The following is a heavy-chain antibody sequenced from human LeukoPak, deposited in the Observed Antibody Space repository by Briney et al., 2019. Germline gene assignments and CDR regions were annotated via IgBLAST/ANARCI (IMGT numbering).Heavy chain of an antibody. CDR2: IYSGGST. CDR3: ARDLGYYDSSGYYYSYFQH. V-gene: IGHV3-53*01. Sequence: PGGSLRLSCAASGFTVSSNHMSWVRQAPGKGLEWVSVIYSGGSTYYADSVKGRFTISRDNSKNTLYLQMNSLRAEDTAVYYCARDLGYYDSSGYYYSYFQHWGQGTLVTVSS. CDR1: GFTVSSNH. J-gene: IGHJ1*01. D-gene: IGHD3-22*01.